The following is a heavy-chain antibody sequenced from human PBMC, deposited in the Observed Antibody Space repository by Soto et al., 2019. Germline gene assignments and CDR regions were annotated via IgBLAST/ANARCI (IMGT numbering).Heavy chain of an antibody. CDR3: AKGIGEGTHYYCYYGMDV. Sequence: EVQLLESGGGLVQPGGSLRLSCAASGFTFSSYAMSWVRQAPGKGLEWVSAISGSGGSTYYADSVKGRFTISRDNSKNTMYLQMNSLRAEDTAVYYCAKGIGEGTHYYCYYGMDVWGQGTTVTVSS. J-gene: IGHJ6*02. CDR2: ISGSGGST. V-gene: IGHV3-23*01. D-gene: IGHD2-15*01. CDR1: GFTFSSYA.